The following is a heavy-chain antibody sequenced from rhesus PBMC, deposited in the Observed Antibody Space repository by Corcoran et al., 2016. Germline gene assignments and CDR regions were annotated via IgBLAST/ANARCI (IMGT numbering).Heavy chain of an antibody. D-gene: IGHD2-21*01. CDR1: GGSIRSNY. V-gene: IGHV4-147*01. Sequence: QVQLQESGPGLVKPSETLSPTCAVSGGSIRSNYWRWLRQSPGKGREWMGYIYGGSGSTSYNPSLKSRVTISTDTSKNQFSLKLSSVTAADTAVYYCARYTGGCTGSGCYRGRGYWGQGVLVTVSS. CDR3: ARYTGGCTGSGCYRGRGY. J-gene: IGHJ4*01. CDR2: IYGGSGST.